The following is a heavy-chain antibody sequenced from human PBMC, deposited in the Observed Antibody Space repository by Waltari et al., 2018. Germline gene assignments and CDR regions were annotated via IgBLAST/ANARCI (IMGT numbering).Heavy chain of an antibody. CDR3: ANEPTMVQGVH. D-gene: IGHD3-10*01. V-gene: IGHV4-39*07. CDR1: GGSISSSSYY. Sequence: QLQLQESGPGLVKPSETLSLTCTVSGGSISSSSYYWGWNRPPPGTGPACIASFYYSGSTYYNPSLKSRVTISVDTSKNQFSLKLSSVTAADTAVYYCANEPTMVQGVHWGQGTLVTVSS. J-gene: IGHJ4*02. CDR2: FYYSGST.